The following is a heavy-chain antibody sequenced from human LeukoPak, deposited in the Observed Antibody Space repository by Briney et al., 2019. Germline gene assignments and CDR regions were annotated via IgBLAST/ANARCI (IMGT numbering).Heavy chain of an antibody. J-gene: IGHJ4*02. CDR3: ARGVYIAAAQYGY. D-gene: IGHD6-13*01. CDR1: GGSISSHY. Sequence: SETLSLTCTVSGGSISSHYWSWIRQPPGEGLEWIGYIYYSGTTNYNPSLKSRVTISVDTSKNQFSLKLSSVTAADTAVYYCARGVYIAAAQYGYWGQGTLVTVSS. V-gene: IGHV4-59*11. CDR2: IYYSGTT.